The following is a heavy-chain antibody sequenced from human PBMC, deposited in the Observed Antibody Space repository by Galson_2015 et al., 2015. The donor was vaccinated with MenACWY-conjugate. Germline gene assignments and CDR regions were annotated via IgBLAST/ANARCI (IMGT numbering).Heavy chain of an antibody. V-gene: IGHV3-15*01. CDR1: AFTFSNAY. CDR2: IKSHTDGGKI. Sequence: SLRLSCAGSAFTFSNAYMSWVRQAPGKGLEWVGRIKSHTDGGKIDYAAPVKGRFTISRDDSKNTLYLQMNSLKIEDTAVYYCTTHKPDSWGGLLFHFYMDVWGKGTTVTVSS. J-gene: IGHJ6*03. CDR3: TTHKPDSWGGLLFHFYMDV. D-gene: IGHD2-21*01.